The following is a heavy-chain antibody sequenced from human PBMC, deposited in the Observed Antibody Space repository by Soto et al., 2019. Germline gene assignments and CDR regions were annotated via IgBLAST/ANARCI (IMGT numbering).Heavy chain of an antibody. CDR2: ISSSSSTI. CDR1: GFTFSSYS. Sequence: PGGSLRLSCAASGFTFSSYSMNWVRQAPGKGLEWVPYISSSSSTIYYADSVKGRFTISRDNAKNSLYLQMNSLRDEDTAVYYCAREPPDYDSSGSDAFDIWGQGTMVTVSS. D-gene: IGHD3-22*01. V-gene: IGHV3-48*02. CDR3: AREPPDYDSSGSDAFDI. J-gene: IGHJ3*02.